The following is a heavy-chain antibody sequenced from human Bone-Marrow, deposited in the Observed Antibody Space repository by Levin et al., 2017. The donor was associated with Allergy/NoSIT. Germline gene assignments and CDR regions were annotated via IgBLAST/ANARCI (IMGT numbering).Heavy chain of an antibody. J-gene: IGHJ4*02. D-gene: IGHD1-26*01. CDR2: INPNSGGT. Sequence: ASVKVSCKASGYTFTGYYMHWVRQAPGQGLEWMGWINPNSGGTNYAQKFQGRVTMTRDTSISTAYMELSRLRSDDTAVYYCARGVGATKPPFDYWGQGTLVTVSS. CDR3: ARGVGATKPPFDY. V-gene: IGHV1-2*02. CDR1: GYTFTGYY.